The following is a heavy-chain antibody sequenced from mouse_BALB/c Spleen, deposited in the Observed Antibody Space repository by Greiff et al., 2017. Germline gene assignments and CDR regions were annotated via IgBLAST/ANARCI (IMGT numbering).Heavy chain of an antibody. CDR1: GFTFSSYG. CDR3: ARKDDGYCPFAY. J-gene: IGHJ3*01. CDR2: ISSGGSYT. Sequence: EVNLVESGGDLVKPGGSLKLSCAASGFTFSSYGMSWVRQTPDKRLEWVATISSGGSYTYYPDSVKGRFTISRDNAKNTLYLQMSSLKSEDTAMYYCARKDDGYCPFAYWGQGTLVTVSA. V-gene: IGHV5-6*01. D-gene: IGHD2-3*01.